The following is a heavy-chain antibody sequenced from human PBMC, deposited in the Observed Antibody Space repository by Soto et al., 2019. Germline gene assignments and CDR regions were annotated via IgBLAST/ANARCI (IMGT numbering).Heavy chain of an antibody. Sequence: GXSLRLSCAASGFTFSSFAMSWLRQAPVKGLEWVSTISAGGGSTYYADSVKGRFTISRDNSKNTLYLQMNSLTAEDTAVYYCAKRLTGTPSWYYFDSWGQATLVTVSS. CDR2: ISAGGGST. CDR3: AKRLTGTPSWYYFDS. V-gene: IGHV3-23*01. J-gene: IGHJ4*02. CDR1: GFTFSSFA. D-gene: IGHD1-20*01.